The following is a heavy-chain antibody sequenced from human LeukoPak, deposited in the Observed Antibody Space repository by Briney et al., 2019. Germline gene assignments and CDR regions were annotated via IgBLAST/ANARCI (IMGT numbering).Heavy chain of an antibody. Sequence: ASVKVSCTASGGTFSIYAISWVRQAPGQGLEWMGGIIPIFGTANYAQKFQGRVTITADESTSTAYMELSSLRSEDTAVYYCARGGASLIAARRNWFDPWGQGTLVTVSS. V-gene: IGHV1-69*13. CDR1: GGTFSIYA. CDR3: ARGGASLIAARRNWFDP. J-gene: IGHJ5*02. D-gene: IGHD6-6*01. CDR2: IIPIFGTA.